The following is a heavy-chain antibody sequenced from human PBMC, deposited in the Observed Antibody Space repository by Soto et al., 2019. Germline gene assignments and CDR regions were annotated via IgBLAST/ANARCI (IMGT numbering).Heavy chain of an antibody. CDR1: GFTFSSYA. CDR3: AKDSRKWELPGPFDY. CDR2: ISGSGGST. Sequence: GGSLRLSCAASGFTFSSYAMSWVRQAPGKGLEWVSAISGSGGSTYYADSVKGRFTISRDNSKNTLYLQMNSLRAEDTAVYYCAKDSRKWELPGPFDYWGQGTLVTVSS. V-gene: IGHV3-23*01. J-gene: IGHJ4*02. D-gene: IGHD1-26*01.